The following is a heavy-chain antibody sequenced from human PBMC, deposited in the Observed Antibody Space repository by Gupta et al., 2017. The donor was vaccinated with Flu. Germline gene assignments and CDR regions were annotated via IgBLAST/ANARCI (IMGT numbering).Heavy chain of an antibody. CDR1: GFTFTGYY. CDR3: ARGAAYDFWSGDRLRL. D-gene: IGHD3-3*01. CDR2: INPNSGAT. Sequence: QVQLVQSGAERKWPGASVKVSCKAYGFTFTGYYIHWLRKAPGQGLEWIGWINPNSGATNYAQKFQGRVTVTRDTSIRTAFMELSRLGSDDTAVYFCARGAAYDFWSGDRLRLWGQGTLVTVS. V-gene: IGHV1-2*02. J-gene: IGHJ4*02.